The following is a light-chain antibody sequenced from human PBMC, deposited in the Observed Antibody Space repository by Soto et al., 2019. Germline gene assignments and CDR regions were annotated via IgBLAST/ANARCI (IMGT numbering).Light chain of an antibody. J-gene: IGKJ1*01. CDR2: GAS. Sequence: DIQMTQSPSSLSASVGDRVTITCRASQGISNYLAWYQQKPGKVPKLLIYGASTLQSGVPSRFSGSGSGTDFTLTINGLQPEDVATYYCKQYNNAPWAFGQGTKVEIK. CDR1: QGISNY. V-gene: IGKV1-27*01. CDR3: KQYNNAPWA.